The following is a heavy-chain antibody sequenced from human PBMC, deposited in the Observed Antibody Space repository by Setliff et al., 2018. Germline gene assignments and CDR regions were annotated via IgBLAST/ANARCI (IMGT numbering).Heavy chain of an antibody. J-gene: IGHJ4*02. CDR1: GGPFSDYY. CDR2: INPSGTT. Sequence: SETLSLTCTFYGGPFSDYYWGWVRQTPGKGLEWIAEINPSGTTNYIPSLKSRLTISVDTSKRQFSLKLISVTAADTAVYYCRFWGYVYKNDYRAQGTLVTVS. D-gene: IGHD3-16*01. CDR3: RFWGYVYKNDY. V-gene: IGHV4-34*01.